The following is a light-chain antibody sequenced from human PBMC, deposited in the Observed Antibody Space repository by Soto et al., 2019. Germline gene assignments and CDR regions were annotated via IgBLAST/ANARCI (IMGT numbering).Light chain of an antibody. J-gene: IGLJ1*01. CDR3: SSHTSSTALV. Sequence: QPASVSASPGQSIAISCTGTDSDIGGYDHVSWYQQHPGQAPKLLIYDVTNRPSGVSSRFSGSKAGRTASLTISGLQTEDEADYYCSSHTSSTALVFGTGTKLTVL. CDR1: DSDIGGYDH. V-gene: IGLV2-14*03. CDR2: DVT.